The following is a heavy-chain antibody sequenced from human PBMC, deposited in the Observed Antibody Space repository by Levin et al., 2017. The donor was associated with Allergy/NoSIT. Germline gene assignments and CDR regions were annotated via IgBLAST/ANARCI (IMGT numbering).Heavy chain of an antibody. CDR2: INPSGGST. Sequence: QAGGSLRLSCAASGFTFSSYAMSWVRQAPGKGLEWVSNINPSGGSTYYADSVKGRFTISRDNSKNTLFLQMNSLRAEDTAVYYCAKDGDFWSGYFLASDYWGQGTLVTVSS. D-gene: IGHD3-3*01. CDR1: GFTFSSYA. V-gene: IGHV3-23*01. J-gene: IGHJ4*02. CDR3: AKDGDFWSGYFLASDY.